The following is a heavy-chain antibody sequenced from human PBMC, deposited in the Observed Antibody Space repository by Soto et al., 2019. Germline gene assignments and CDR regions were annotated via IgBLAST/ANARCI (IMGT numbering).Heavy chain of an antibody. Sequence: VKVSCKTSGYTFTAYYMHWLRQAPGHGLEWLGWTSPRTGGAKYSHKFQGRVSMTRNTSITTAYMELTGLSTDDTAVYYCARSSGSYSKWFDSWGQGTLVTVSS. CDR3: ARSSGSYSKWFDS. J-gene: IGHJ5*01. CDR2: TSPRTGGA. V-gene: IGHV1-2*02. CDR1: GYTFTAYY. D-gene: IGHD3-10*01.